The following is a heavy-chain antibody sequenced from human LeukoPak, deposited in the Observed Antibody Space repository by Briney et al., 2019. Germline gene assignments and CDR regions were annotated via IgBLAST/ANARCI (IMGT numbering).Heavy chain of an antibody. CDR1: GGSISSYY. V-gene: IGHV4-39*07. D-gene: IGHD6-13*01. J-gene: IGHJ5*02. CDR3: ARVEKYTTSGPTDP. Sequence: SETLSLTCTVSGGSISSYYWGWFRQPPGKGLEWIGSIYYSGSTYYNPSLRSRVTISVDTSKNQFSLKLSSVTAADTAVYYCARVEKYTTSGPTDPWGQGTLVTVSS. CDR2: IYYSGST.